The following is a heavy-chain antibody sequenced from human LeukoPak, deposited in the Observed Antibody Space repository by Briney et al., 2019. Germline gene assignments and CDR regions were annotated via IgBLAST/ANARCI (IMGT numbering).Heavy chain of an antibody. CDR1: GFAFSAYW. CDR3: VRDLILVWTPGDDFDF. V-gene: IGHV3-74*01. D-gene: IGHD3-16*01. Sequence: GGSLRLSCAASGFAFSAYWMHWVHQAPGKGLEWVSRINEDATTITYADSVKGRFIISRDNSKKSLYLQMNNLRAEDTAVYYCVRDLILVWTPGDDFDFWGQGTLVIVSS. CDR2: INEDATTI. J-gene: IGHJ4*02.